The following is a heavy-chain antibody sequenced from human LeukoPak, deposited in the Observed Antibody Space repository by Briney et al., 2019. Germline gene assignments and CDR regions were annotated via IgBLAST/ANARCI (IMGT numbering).Heavy chain of an antibody. V-gene: IGHV3-7*01. Sequence: GGSLRLSCAASGFTFSSYWMGWVRQAPGKGLEWVANIKQDGSEKYYVDSVKGRFTISRDNAKNSLYLQMNSLRAEDTAVYYCARRYCSGGSCYDAFDIWGQGTMVTVSS. CDR2: IKQDGSEK. D-gene: IGHD2-15*01. CDR1: GFTFSSYW. CDR3: ARRYCSGGSCYDAFDI. J-gene: IGHJ3*02.